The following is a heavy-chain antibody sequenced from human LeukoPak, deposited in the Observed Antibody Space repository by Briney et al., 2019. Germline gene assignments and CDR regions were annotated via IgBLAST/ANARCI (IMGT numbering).Heavy chain of an antibody. J-gene: IGHJ5*02. CDR2: ISSHNGNR. Sequence: ASVKVSCKASGYTFTDYGINWVRQAPGQGLGWMGWISSHNGNRNYAQRFQGRITMTTDTSTSTAYMELRSLRSDDTAVYYCARRHYDSRGYYYEGGGWFDPWGQGALITVSS. D-gene: IGHD3-22*01. V-gene: IGHV1-18*01. CDR1: GYTFTDYG. CDR3: ARRHYDSRGYYYEGGGWFDP.